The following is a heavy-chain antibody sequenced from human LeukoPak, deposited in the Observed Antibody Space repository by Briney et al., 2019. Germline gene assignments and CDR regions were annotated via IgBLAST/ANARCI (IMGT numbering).Heavy chain of an antibody. CDR2: IHYTGTT. J-gene: IGHJ6*03. V-gene: IGHV4-39*07. CDR1: GGSIRSSSYN. CDR3: ARTGGSFYFYYYMDV. Sequence: SETLSLTCTVSGGSIRSSSYNWGWIRQPPGNGLEWIGSIHYTGTTFYNPSLKSRVTISVDTSKNQFSLKLSSVTAADTAVYYCARTGGSFYFYYYMDVWGKGTTVTVSS. D-gene: IGHD1-26*01.